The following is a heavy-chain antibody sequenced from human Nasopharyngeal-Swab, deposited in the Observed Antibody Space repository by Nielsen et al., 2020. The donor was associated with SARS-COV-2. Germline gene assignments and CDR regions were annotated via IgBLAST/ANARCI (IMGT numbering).Heavy chain of an antibody. CDR1: GVSISSGSYY. CDR2: MYTSGST. CDR3: EREDRWTLTSFYYALDV. D-gene: IGHD3-9*01. V-gene: IGHV4-61*09. Sequence: SETLSLTCSVSGVSISSGSYYWSWIRQPAGKGLEWIGHMYTSGSTNYNPSLKSRVAISMDTSKNQFSLRLSSVTAADTAVYYCEREDRWTLTSFYYALDVWGKGSTVTVSS. J-gene: IGHJ6*04.